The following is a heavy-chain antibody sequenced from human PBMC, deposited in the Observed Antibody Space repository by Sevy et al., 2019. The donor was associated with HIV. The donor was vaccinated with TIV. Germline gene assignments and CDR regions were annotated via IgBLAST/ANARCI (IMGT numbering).Heavy chain of an antibody. J-gene: IGHJ6*02. Sequence: ASVKVSCKVSGYTLTELSMHWVRQAPGKGLEWMGGFDPEDGETIYAQKFQGRVTMTEDTSTDTAYMELSSLRSEDTAVYYCATGIAITGSSRFLAPAWGMDVWGQGTTVTVSS. D-gene: IGHD3-3*01. V-gene: IGHV1-24*01. CDR2: FDPEDGET. CDR3: ATGIAITGSSRFLAPAWGMDV. CDR1: GYTLTELS.